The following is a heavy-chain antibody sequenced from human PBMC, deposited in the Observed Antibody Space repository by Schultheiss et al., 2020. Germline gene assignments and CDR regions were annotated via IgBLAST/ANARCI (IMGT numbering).Heavy chain of an antibody. Sequence: ASLKVSCKASGCTFTSYAMNWVRQDPGQGLEWMGWINTNTGNPTYAQGFTGRFVFSLDTSVSTAYLQISSLKAEDTAVYYCARAGLAQGIAAAGREGYYMDVWGTGTTVTVSS. CDR3: ARAGLAQGIAAAGREGYYMDV. J-gene: IGHJ6*03. CDR2: INTNTGNP. V-gene: IGHV7-4-1*02. CDR1: GCTFTSYA. D-gene: IGHD6-13*01.